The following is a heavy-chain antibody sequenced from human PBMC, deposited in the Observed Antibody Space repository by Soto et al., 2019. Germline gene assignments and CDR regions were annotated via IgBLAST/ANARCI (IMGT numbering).Heavy chain of an antibody. CDR1: GFTFRNYA. V-gene: IGHV3-30-3*01. D-gene: IGHD2-15*01. J-gene: IGHJ6*02. CDR2: IAYDGSNA. CDR3: ARGDREDILVVVGARPGEYGIDI. Sequence: GGSLRLSCAASGFTFRNYAMHWVRQAPGKGLECLAVIAYDGSNAFYRDSVKGRFNISRDNSKNTLYLHMNSLRYEDTCVYYCARGDREDILVVVGARPGEYGIDIWGQGTTVTVSS.